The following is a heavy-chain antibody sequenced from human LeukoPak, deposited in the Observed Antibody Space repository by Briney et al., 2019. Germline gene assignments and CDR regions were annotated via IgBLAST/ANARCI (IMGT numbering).Heavy chain of an antibody. D-gene: IGHD3-16*02. CDR3: ARDCPPPTYYDYVWGSYRCDVYGMDV. CDR2: IWYDGSNK. CDR1: GFTFSSYG. J-gene: IGHJ6*02. V-gene: IGHV3-33*01. Sequence: GGSLRLSCAASGFTFSSYGMHWVRQAPGKGLERVAVIWYDGSNKYYADSVKGRFTISRDNSKNTLYLQMNSLRAEDTAVYYCARDCPPPTYYDYVWGSYRCDVYGMDVWGQGTTVTVSS.